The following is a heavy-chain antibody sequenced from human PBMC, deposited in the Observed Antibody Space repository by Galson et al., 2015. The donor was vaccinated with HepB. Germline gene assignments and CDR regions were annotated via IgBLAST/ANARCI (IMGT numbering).Heavy chain of an antibody. CDR2: IWYDGSNK. D-gene: IGHD3-16*01. Sequence: SLRLSCAASGFTFSSYGMHWVRQAPGKGLEWVAVIWYDGSNKYYADSVKGRFTISRDNSKNTLYLQMNSLRAEDTAAYYCARDSGVWGDSLALWGQGTLVTVSS. CDR3: ARDSGVWGDSLAL. J-gene: IGHJ4*02. CDR1: GFTFSSYG. V-gene: IGHV3-33*08.